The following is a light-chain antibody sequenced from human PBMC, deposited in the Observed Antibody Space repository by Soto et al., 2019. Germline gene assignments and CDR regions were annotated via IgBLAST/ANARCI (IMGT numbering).Light chain of an antibody. Sequence: EIVLTQSPGTLSLSPGERATLSCRASQSVSSNYLAWYQQKTDQAPRLLTYGASSKATGIPNRFSGSGYGTDLMLTTNSQEPEDFAVYYCQQYGSSPPWTFGLGTRVQIK. J-gene: IGKJ1*01. CDR3: QQYGSSPPWT. CDR1: QSVSSNY. CDR2: GAS. V-gene: IGKV3-20*01.